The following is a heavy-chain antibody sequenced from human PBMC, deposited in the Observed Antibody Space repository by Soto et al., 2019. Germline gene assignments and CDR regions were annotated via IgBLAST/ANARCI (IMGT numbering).Heavy chain of an antibody. D-gene: IGHD3-10*01. CDR2: IYYSGST. CDR1: YGSIISYY. V-gene: IGHV4-59*08. CDR3: ARHNYGSGSTYFDY. J-gene: IGHJ4*02. Sequence: SETLSLTCAVSYGSIISYYWSWIRQHPGKGLEWIGYIYYSGSTNYNPSLKSRVTISADTSKNQFSLKLNSMTAADTAVYYCARHNYGSGSTYFDYWGQGTLVTVSS.